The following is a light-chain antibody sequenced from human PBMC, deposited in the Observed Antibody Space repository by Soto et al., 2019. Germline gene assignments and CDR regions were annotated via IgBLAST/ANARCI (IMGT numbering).Light chain of an antibody. Sequence: DIQMTQSPSSLSASVGDRVTITCRASQSIASYLNWYQQKPGKAPKLLIYAASSLQSGVPSRFSGSGSGTDFAITISSLQPDEFATYYCHQSYTTLTCGPGTKVDIK. CDR1: QSIASY. CDR3: HQSYTTLT. J-gene: IGKJ3*01. CDR2: AAS. V-gene: IGKV1-39*01.